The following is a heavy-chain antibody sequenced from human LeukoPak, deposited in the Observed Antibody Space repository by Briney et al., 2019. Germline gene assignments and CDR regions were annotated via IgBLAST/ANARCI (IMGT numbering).Heavy chain of an antibody. CDR1: GYTFTDYY. CDR3: ASGSSLDGSSGWPTHFF. D-gene: IGHD6-19*01. V-gene: IGHV1-2*02. CDR2: INPNSGDT. Sequence: ASVKVSCKASGYTFTDYYMHWVRQAPGQGLEWMGWINPNSGDTHYAQNFQGRVTMTRDTSISTAYMELTRLRSDDTAVYHCASGSSLDGSSGWPTHFFWGQGTLVTVSS. J-gene: IGHJ4*02.